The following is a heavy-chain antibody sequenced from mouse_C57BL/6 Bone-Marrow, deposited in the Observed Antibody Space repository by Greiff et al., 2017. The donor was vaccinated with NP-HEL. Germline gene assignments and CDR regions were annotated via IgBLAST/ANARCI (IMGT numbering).Heavy chain of an antibody. J-gene: IGHJ4*01. V-gene: IGHV1-55*01. CDR3: ASLAYYSNYCYAMDY. D-gene: IGHD2-5*01. CDR2: IYPGSGST. CDR1: GYTFTSYW. Sequence: QVQLQQPGAELVKPGASVKMSCKASGYTFTSYWITWVKQRPGQGLEWIGDIYPGSGSTNYNEKFKSKATLTVDTSSSTAYMQLSSLTSEDSAVYYCASLAYYSNYCYAMDYGGQGTSVTVSS.